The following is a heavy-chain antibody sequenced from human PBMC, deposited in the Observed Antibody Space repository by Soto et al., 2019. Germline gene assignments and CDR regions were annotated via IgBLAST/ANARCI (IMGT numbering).Heavy chain of an antibody. V-gene: IGHV3-21*01. J-gene: IGHJ4*02. CDR3: ARAQPGYSYGYRLGY. CDR2: ISSSSSYI. CDR1: GFTFSSYS. Sequence: EVQLVESGGGLVKPGGSLRLSCAASGFTFSSYSMNWVRQAPGKGLEWVSSISSSSSYIYYADSVKGRFTISRDNAKNSLYLQMNSLRAEDTAVYYCARAQPGYSYGYRLGYWGQGTLVTVSS. D-gene: IGHD5-18*01.